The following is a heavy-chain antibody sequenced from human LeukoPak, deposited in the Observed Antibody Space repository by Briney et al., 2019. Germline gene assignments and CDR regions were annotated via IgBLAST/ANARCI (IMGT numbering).Heavy chain of an antibody. CDR2: IYYSGST. CDR3: ARDLDSSGYPSFDP. CDR1: GGSISSADYY. V-gene: IGHV4-61*08. D-gene: IGHD3-22*01. Sequence: PSETLSLTCTVSGGSISSADYYWSWIRQPPGKGLEWIGYIYYSGSTDYNPSLKSRVTISVDTSKNQFSLKLSSVTAADTAVYYCARDLDSSGYPSFDPWGQGTLVTVSS. J-gene: IGHJ5*02.